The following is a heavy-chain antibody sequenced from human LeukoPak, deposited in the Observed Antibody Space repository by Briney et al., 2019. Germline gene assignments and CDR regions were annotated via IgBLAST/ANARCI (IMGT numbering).Heavy chain of an antibody. Sequence: GGSLRLSCAASGFTFSSYWMNWVRQAPGKGLVWVSRINSDGSTTTYADSVKGRFTISRGNARNTLYLQMNSLRAEDTAVYYCARYYYDSSGSQGAFDMWGQGTMVTVSS. J-gene: IGHJ3*02. V-gene: IGHV3-74*01. CDR2: INSDGSTT. CDR1: GFTFSSYW. CDR3: ARYYYDSSGSQGAFDM. D-gene: IGHD3-22*01.